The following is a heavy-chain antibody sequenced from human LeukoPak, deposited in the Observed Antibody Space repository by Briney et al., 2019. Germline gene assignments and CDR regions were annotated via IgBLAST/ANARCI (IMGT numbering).Heavy chain of an antibody. CDR1: GGSISNKY. CDR2: IYYSGST. J-gene: IGHJ4*02. V-gene: IGHV4-59*01. D-gene: IGHD3-22*01. CDR3: AGGGWNKFDY. Sequence: SETLSLTCTVSGGSISNKYWSWIRQPPGKGLEWIGYIYYSGSTNYNPSLKSRVTILVDTSKNQFSLKLSSVTAADTAVYYCAGGGWNKFDYWGQGTLVTVSS.